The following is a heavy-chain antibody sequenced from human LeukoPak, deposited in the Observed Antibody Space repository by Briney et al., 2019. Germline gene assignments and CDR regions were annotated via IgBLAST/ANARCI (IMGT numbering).Heavy chain of an antibody. J-gene: IGHJ5*02. CDR1: GYSFTDYF. D-gene: IGHD3-22*01. CDR3: TIVGLDYYDTSGYPS. CDR2: VDPEDGET. V-gene: IGHV1-69-2*01. Sequence: GATVKISCKASGYSFTDYFLHWVQQAPGKGLEWMGRVDPEDGETIYAEKFQGRVAITADTSRGTAYMELSSLRSEDTAVYYCTIVGLDYYDTSGYPSWGQGTLVPVSS.